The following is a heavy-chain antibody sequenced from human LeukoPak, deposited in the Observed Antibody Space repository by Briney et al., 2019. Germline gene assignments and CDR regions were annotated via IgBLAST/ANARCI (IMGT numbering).Heavy chain of an antibody. Sequence: PGGSLRLSCAASGFTFSSYWMHWVRQAPGKGLVWVSRINSDGSSTSYADSVKGRFTISRDNAKNTLYLQMNSLRAEDTAVYYCARDGTTYYYDSSGNDAFDIRGQGTMVTVSS. CDR2: INSDGSST. CDR3: ARDGTTYYYDSSGNDAFDI. D-gene: IGHD3-22*01. V-gene: IGHV3-74*01. CDR1: GFTFSSYW. J-gene: IGHJ3*02.